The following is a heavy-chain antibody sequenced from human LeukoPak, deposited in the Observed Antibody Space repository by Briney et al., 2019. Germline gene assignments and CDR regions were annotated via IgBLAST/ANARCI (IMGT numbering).Heavy chain of an antibody. J-gene: IGHJ4*02. V-gene: IGHV3-30*02. CDR2: IRYDGSYK. Sequence: PGGSLRLSCAASGFTLSIYGMHWVRQAPGEGREWVAFIRYDGSYKYYADSVKGRFTISRDIYKNTLYLEMNSLRDEDTAMYYCEKDTTYYFDYWGQGTLVTVSS. D-gene: IGHD1-14*01. CDR3: EKDTTYYFDY. CDR1: GFTLSIYG.